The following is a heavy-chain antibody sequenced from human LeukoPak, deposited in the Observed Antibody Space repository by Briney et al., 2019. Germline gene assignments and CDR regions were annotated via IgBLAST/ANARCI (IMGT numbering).Heavy chain of an antibody. CDR1: GFTVSSNY. V-gene: IGHV3-53*01. CDR3: ARGDGSGYMELEYFQH. J-gene: IGHJ1*01. Sequence: PGGSLRLPCAASGFTVSSNYMSWVRQAPGKGLEWVSVIYSGGSTYYADSVKGRFTISRDNSKNTLYLQMNSLRAEDTAVYYCARGDGSGYMELEYFQHWGQGTLVTVSS. D-gene: IGHD3-22*01. CDR2: IYSGGST.